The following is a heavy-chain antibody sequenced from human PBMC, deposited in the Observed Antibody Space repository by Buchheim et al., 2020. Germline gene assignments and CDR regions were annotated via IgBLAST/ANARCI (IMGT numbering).Heavy chain of an antibody. CDR1: GGTFGSYT. CDR3: ARGVEMATNTLDP. J-gene: IGHJ5*02. V-gene: IGHV1-46*01. D-gene: IGHD5-24*01. Sequence: QMQLVQSGAEVKKPGSSVKVSCKASGGTFGSYTISWVRQAPGQGLEWMGIINPSGGSTSYAQKFQGRVTMTRDTSTSTVYMELSSLRSEDTAVYYCARGVEMATNTLDPWGQGTL. CDR2: INPSGGST.